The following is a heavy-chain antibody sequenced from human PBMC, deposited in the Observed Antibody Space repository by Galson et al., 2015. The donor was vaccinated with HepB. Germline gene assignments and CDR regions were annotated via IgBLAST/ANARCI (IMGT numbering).Heavy chain of an antibody. CDR1: GYTFTSYG. CDR2: ISAYNGNT. Sequence: SVKVSCKASGYTFTSYGISWVRQAPGQGLEWMGWISAYNGNTNYAQKLQGRVTMTTDTSTRTAYMELRSLRSDDTAVYYCAREEVVVGIRGYYYGVDVWGQGTTVTVSS. D-gene: IGHD2-15*01. V-gene: IGHV1-18*01. CDR3: AREEVVVGIRGYYYGVDV. J-gene: IGHJ6*02.